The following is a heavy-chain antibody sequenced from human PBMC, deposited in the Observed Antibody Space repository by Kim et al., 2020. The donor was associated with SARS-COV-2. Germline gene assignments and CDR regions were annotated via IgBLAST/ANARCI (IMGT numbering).Heavy chain of an antibody. CDR2: TRNKPYGGTT. V-gene: IGHV3-49*04. CDR1: GFTFSDYA. Sequence: GGSLRLSCSASGFTFSDYAMSWVRQAPGKGLEWVGLTRNKPYGGTTEYAASVKGRFTISTDASKTIVYLQMSNLKTEDTAVYYCTRDPGSYYSQYYGLDVWGQGTTVTVS. J-gene: IGHJ6*02. CDR3: TRDPGSYYSQYYGLDV. D-gene: IGHD3-10*01.